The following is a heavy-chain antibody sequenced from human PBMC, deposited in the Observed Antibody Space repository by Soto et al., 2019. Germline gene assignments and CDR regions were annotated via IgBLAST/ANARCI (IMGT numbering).Heavy chain of an antibody. CDR3: ARLLMTTASNYYYGMDV. CDR2: IYYSGST. V-gene: IGHV4-39*01. CDR1: GGSISSSSYY. Sequence: ETLSLTCTVSGGSISSSSYYWGWIRQPPGKGLEWIGSIYYSGSTYYNPSLKSRVTISVDTSKNQFSLKLSSVTAADTAVYYCARLLMTTASNYYYGMDVWGQGTTVTVSS. J-gene: IGHJ6*02. D-gene: IGHD4-4*01.